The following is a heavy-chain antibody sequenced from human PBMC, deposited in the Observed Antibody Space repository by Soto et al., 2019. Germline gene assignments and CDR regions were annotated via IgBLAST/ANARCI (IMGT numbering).Heavy chain of an antibody. CDR1: SGSIFSSNW. V-gene: IGHV4-4*02. D-gene: IGHD1-1*01. CDR3: ASHLVMTGTRGFDH. Sequence: QVQLQESGLGLVKPSGTLSLTCAISSGSIFSSNWWSWVRQPPGKGLEWIGETPHSGGANYNPSLKSRVTISVDQSKNQFSLKLTSVTAADTAVYYCASHLVMTGTRGFDHWGLGTLVTVSS. CDR2: TPHSGGA. J-gene: IGHJ4*02.